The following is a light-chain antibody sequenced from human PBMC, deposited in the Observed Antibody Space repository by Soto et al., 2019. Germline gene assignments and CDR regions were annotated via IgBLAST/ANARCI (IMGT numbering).Light chain of an antibody. CDR2: EVN. Sequence: QSALTQPPSASGSPGQSVTISCTGTRSDVGGYNYVSWYQQHPGKAPKLIIYEVNKRPSGVPDRFSGSKSGNTASLTVSGLQAEDEADYYCSSYAGSNNYVFGTGTKLTVL. CDR3: SSYAGSNNYV. V-gene: IGLV2-8*01. CDR1: RSDVGGYNY. J-gene: IGLJ1*01.